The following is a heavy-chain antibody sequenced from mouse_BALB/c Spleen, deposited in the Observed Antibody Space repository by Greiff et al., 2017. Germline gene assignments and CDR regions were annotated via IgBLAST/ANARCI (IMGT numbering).Heavy chain of an antibody. CDR1: GYSITSDYA. CDR3: ARDNYYGSSRNYFDY. D-gene: IGHD1-1*01. CDR2: ISYSGST. V-gene: IGHV3-2*02. Sequence: EVKLMESGPGLVKPSQSLSLTCTVTGYSITSDYAWNWIRQFPGNKLEWMGYISYSGSTSYNPSLKSRISITRDTSKNQFFLQLNSVTTEDTATYYCARDNYYGSSRNYFDYWGQGTTLTVSS. J-gene: IGHJ2*01.